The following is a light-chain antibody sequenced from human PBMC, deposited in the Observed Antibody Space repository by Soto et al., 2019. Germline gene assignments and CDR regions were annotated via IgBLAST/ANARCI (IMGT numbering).Light chain of an antibody. CDR2: ATS. CDR1: QIISNY. J-gene: IGKJ1*01. Sequence: DIQMTQSPSSLSASVGDRVTITCRASQIISNYLNWYQQKPGKAPKLLIYATSSLQSGVPSSFSGSGSGTDFTLTISSLQPEDFAAYYCQQSYITPPTFGQGTKVEIK. CDR3: QQSYITPPT. V-gene: IGKV1-39*01.